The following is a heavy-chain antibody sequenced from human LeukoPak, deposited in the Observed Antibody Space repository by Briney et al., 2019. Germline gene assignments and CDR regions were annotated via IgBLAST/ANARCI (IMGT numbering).Heavy chain of an antibody. V-gene: IGHV1-69*13. CDR1: GGTFSSYA. Sequence: SVKVSCKASGGTFSSYAISWVRQAPGQGLEWMGGIIPIFGTANYAQKFQGRVTITADESTSTAYMELSSLRSEDTAVYYCARALVQLERRSHFDYWGQGTLVTVSS. D-gene: IGHD1-1*01. J-gene: IGHJ4*02. CDR3: ARALVQLERRSHFDY. CDR2: IIPIFGTA.